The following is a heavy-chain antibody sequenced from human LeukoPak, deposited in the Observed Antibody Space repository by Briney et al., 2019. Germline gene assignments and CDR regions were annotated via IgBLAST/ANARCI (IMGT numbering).Heavy chain of an antibody. D-gene: IGHD2/OR15-2a*01. J-gene: IGHJ4*02. CDR3: ARDSPGPRIIDY. CDR1: GGSLSSYY. Sequence: SEALSLTCTVSGGSLSSYYGSWIRQPPGKGLEWIGYIYYSGSTNYNPSLKSRVTISVDTCKNQFYLKLSSVTAADTAVYYCARDSPGPRIIDYWGQGTLVTVSS. CDR2: IYYSGST. V-gene: IGHV4-59*01.